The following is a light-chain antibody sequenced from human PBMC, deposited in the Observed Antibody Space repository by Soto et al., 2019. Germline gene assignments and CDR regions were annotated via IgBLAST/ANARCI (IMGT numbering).Light chain of an antibody. V-gene: IGKV3-20*01. CDR2: GAS. CDR3: QQYGTSPLT. Sequence: EIVLTQSPGTLSLSPGERATLSCRASQSVSSSYLAWYQQKPGQAPRLLIYGASSRVTGISDRFSGSWSGTDFTLTISRLEPEDFAVYYCQQYGTSPLTFGGGTKVEIK. CDR1: QSVSSSY. J-gene: IGKJ4*01.